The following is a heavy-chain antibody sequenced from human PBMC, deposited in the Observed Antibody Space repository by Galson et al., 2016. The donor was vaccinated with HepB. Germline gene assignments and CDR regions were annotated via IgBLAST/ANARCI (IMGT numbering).Heavy chain of an antibody. CDR3: ARSPPWSGYFDS. V-gene: IGHV4-4*02. CDR1: DGSITSNKW. J-gene: IGHJ4*02. Sequence: ETLSLTCAVSDGSITSNKWWSWVRQTPRKGLEWVGGIYHSGSTNYNPSLKSRVTISVDKSKNQFSLRLTSVTAADTAVYYCARSPPWSGYFDSWGQGTLVTVSS. CDR2: IYHSGST. D-gene: IGHD3-3*01.